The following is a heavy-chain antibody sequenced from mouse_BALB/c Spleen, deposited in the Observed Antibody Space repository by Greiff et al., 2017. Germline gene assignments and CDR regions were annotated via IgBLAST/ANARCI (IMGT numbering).Heavy chain of an antibody. J-gene: IGHJ4*01. CDR2: IDPANGNT. D-gene: IGHD2-14*01. V-gene: IGHV14-3*02. CDR1: GFNIKDTY. Sequence: VQLQQSGAELVKPGASVKLSCTASGFNIKDTYMHWVKQRPEQGLEWIGRIDPANGNTKYDPKFQGTATITADASSNTAYLQLSSLTSEDTAVYYCARGPYRYGTYAMDYWGQGTAVTVSS. CDR3: ARGPYRYGTYAMDY.